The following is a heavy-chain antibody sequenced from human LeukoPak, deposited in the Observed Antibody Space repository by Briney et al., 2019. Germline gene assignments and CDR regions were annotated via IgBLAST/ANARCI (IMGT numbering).Heavy chain of an antibody. CDR3: ARQSGQYYYDTSRYYSDF. V-gene: IGHV5-51*01. CDR1: GYTFTSYW. D-gene: IGHD3-22*01. CDR2: IYPADSDT. Sequence: GESLKISCQGSGYTFTSYWIGWVRQMPGKGLEWMGIIYPADSDTRYSPSFQGQVTISADKSISTAYLQWSSLKASDTAMYYCARQSGQYYYDTSRYYSDFWGQGTLVTVSS. J-gene: IGHJ4*02.